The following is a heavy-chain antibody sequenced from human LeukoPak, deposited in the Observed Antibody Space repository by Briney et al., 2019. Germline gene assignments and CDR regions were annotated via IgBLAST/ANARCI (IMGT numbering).Heavy chain of an antibody. D-gene: IGHD3-3*01. J-gene: IGHJ5*02. CDR2: ISSSSSYI. V-gene: IGHV3-21*01. CDR1: GFTFSSYS. CDR3: ARVLWSGYFYNWFDP. Sequence: GGSLRLSCAASGFTFSSYSMNWVRQAPGKGLEWVSSISSSSSYIYYADSVKGRFTISRDNAKNSLYLQMNSLRAEDTAVYYCARVLWSGYFYNWFDPWGQGTLVTVSS.